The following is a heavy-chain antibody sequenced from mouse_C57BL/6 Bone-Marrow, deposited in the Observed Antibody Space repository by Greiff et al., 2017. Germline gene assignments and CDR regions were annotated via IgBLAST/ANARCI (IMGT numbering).Heavy chain of an antibody. CDR2: INPNNGGT. D-gene: IGHD2-3*01. V-gene: IGHV1-22*01. CDR1: GYTFTDYN. J-gene: IGHJ1*03. CDR3: ASYDGYSHWYFDV. Sequence: EVQLQQSGPELVKPGASVKMSCTASGYTFTDYNMHWVKQSHGKSLEWIGYINPNNGGTSYNQKFKGKATLTVHKSSSTAYMERRSLTSEESAVYDCASYDGYSHWYFDVWGTGTTVTVSS.